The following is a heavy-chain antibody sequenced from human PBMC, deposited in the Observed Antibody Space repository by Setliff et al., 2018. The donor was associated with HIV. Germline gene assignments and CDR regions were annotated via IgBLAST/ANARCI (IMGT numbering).Heavy chain of an antibody. CDR1: GFTFSDNY. Sequence: GSLRLSCSVSGFTFSDNYMGWIRLAPGKGLEWISSISHSSSPRHYADSVKGRFTISRDNAKNSPYLEMNRLRADDTAVYFCARVITVLRSSDWSYYFDYWGQGTLVTVSS. CDR3: ARVITVLRSSDWSYYFDY. CDR2: ISHSSSPR. J-gene: IGHJ4*02. D-gene: IGHD3-9*01. V-gene: IGHV3-11*01.